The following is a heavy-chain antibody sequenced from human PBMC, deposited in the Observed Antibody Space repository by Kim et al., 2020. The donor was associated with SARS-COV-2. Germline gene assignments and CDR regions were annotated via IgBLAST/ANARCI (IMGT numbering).Heavy chain of an antibody. V-gene: IGHV1-69*01. D-gene: IGHD4-17*01. CDR3: ARALNGDYGLVDY. J-gene: IGHJ4*02. Sequence: YAKKFQGRVPSTAAESKSTAYMELSSLRSEDTAVYYCARALNGDYGLVDYWGQGTLVTVSS.